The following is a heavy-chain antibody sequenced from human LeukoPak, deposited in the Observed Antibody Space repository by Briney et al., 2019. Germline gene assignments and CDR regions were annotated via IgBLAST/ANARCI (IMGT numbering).Heavy chain of an antibody. J-gene: IGHJ3*02. CDR1: GYTFTGYY. CDR3: ARGPIVVVPATRDGAFDI. D-gene: IGHD2-2*01. CDR2: INPNSGGT. Sequence: ASVKVSCKASGYTFTGYYMHWVRQAPGQGLEWMGWINPNSGGTNYAQKIQGRVTMTRDTSISTAYMELSRLRSDDTAVYYCARGPIVVVPATRDGAFDIWGQGTMVTVSS. V-gene: IGHV1-2*02.